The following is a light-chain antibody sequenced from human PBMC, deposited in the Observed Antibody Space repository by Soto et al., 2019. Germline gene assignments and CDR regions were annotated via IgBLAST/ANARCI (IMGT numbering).Light chain of an antibody. Sequence: QSALTQPRSVSGSPGQSVTISCSGTDNDVGGYNFVSWYQQHPGKAPKLMVFDVSKRPSGVPDRISGSKSGTSASLAISGLQSEDEAEFYCAAWDDNLNGVVFGGGTKLTVL. CDR1: DNDVGGYNF. V-gene: IGLV2-11*01. J-gene: IGLJ2*01. CDR2: DVS. CDR3: AAWDDNLNGVV.